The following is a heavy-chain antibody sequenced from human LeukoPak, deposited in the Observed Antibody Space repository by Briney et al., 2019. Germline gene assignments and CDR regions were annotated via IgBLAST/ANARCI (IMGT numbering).Heavy chain of an antibody. CDR3: ARGPSWYYFDY. CDR1: GFTFSSYA. V-gene: IGHV3-30*02. D-gene: IGHD6-13*01. CDR2: IRYDGSNK. Sequence: GGSLRLSCAASGFTFSSYAMHWVRQAPGKGLEWMTFIRYDGSNKYYADSVKGRFTISRDNSKNTLYLQMNSLRVEDTAVYYCARGPSWYYFDYWGQGTLVTVSS. J-gene: IGHJ4*02.